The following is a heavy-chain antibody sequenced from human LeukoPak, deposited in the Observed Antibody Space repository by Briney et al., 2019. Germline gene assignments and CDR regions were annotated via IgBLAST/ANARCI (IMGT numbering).Heavy chain of an antibody. J-gene: IGHJ4*02. CDR1: GFIFNDSW. CDR2: IHQDAGEK. Sequence: GGSLRLSCAASGFIFNDSWMTWVRQSPGKGLQWVASIHQDAGEKQYVDSVRGRFTISRDNAKNSLYLQMNSLRVEDTAMYYCTTSKDHYSHHWGQGTLVTVSS. CDR3: TTSKDHYSHH. V-gene: IGHV3-7*05.